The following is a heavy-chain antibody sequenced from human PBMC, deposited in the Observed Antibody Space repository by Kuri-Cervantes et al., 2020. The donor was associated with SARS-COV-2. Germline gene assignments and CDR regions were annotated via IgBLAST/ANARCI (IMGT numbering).Heavy chain of an antibody. J-gene: IGHJ4*02. D-gene: IGHD5-18*01. V-gene: IGHV1-69*04. Sequence: SVKVSCKVSGGTFSSYAISWVRQAPGQGLEWMGRIIPILGIANYAQKFQGRVTITADKSTSTAYMELSSLRSEDTAVYYCASQDSYGYPVDYWGQGTLVTVSS. CDR3: ASQDSYGYPVDY. CDR2: IIPILGIA. CDR1: GGTFSSYA.